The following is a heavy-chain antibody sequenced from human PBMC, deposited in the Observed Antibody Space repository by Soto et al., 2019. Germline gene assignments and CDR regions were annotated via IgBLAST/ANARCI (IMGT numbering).Heavy chain of an antibody. V-gene: IGHV1-2*04. CDR1: GYTFAGYY. Sequence: ASVKVSCKASGYTFAGYYMHWGRQAPGQGLEWMGWINPNSGGTNYAQKFQGWVTMTRDTSISTAYMELSRLRSDDTAVYYCAREERGSGSYYNIYYYYGMDVWGQGTTVTVSS. J-gene: IGHJ6*02. CDR3: AREERGSGSYYNIYYYYGMDV. D-gene: IGHD3-10*01. CDR2: INPNSGGT.